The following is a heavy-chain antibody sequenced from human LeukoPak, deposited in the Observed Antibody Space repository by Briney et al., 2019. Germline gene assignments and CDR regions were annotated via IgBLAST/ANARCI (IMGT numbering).Heavy chain of an antibody. CDR2: IKKDGSDQ. CDR3: TTYYDSGPSKD. Sequence: GGSLRLSYAASGFTFSSYWMTWVRQAPGKGLEWVANIKKDGSDQYYGDSVKGRFTISRDNTKNSLFLQMNSLRAEDTAMYYCTTYYDSGPSKDWGQGTLVTVSS. V-gene: IGHV3-7*05. D-gene: IGHD3-22*01. CDR1: GFTFSSYW. J-gene: IGHJ4*02.